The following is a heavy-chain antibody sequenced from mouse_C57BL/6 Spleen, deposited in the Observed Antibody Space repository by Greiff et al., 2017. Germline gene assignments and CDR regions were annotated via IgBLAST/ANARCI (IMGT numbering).Heavy chain of an antibody. CDR3: AIVDSYYGSSYDYFDY. Sequence: VQLQQPGAELVKPGASVKVSCKASGYTFTSYWMHWVKQRPGQGLEWIGRIHPSDSDTNYNQKFKGKATLTVDKSSSTAYMQPSSLTSEDSAVYYCAIVDSYYGSSYDYFDYWGQGTTLTVSS. CDR2: IHPSDSDT. CDR1: GYTFTSYW. V-gene: IGHV1-74*01. D-gene: IGHD1-1*01. J-gene: IGHJ2*01.